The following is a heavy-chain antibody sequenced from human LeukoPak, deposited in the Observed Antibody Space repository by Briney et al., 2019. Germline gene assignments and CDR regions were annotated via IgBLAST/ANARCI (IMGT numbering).Heavy chain of an antibody. V-gene: IGHV4-39*01. CDR3: ARQEVVGATGGDY. D-gene: IGHD1-26*01. J-gene: IGHJ4*02. CDR1: GGSISSSSDY. Sequence: PSETLSLTCTVSGGSISSSSDYWGWIRQPPGKGLEWIGSIYYSGSTYYNPSLKSRVTISVDTSKNQFSLKLSSVTAADTAVYYCARQEVVGATGGDYWGQGTLVTVSS. CDR2: IYYSGST.